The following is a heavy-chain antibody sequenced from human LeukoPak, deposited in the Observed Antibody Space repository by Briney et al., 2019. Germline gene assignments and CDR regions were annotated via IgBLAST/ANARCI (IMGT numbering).Heavy chain of an antibody. CDR1: GGSISNYY. D-gene: IGHD2-2*01. V-gene: IGHV4-59*01. J-gene: IGHJ5*02. CDR2: IYYSGST. CDR3: ARTTEDCSSTSCYQYWFDP. Sequence: SETLSLTCTVSGGSISNYYWSWIRQPPGKGLEWVGYIYYSGSTNYNPSLKSRVTISVDTSKNQFSLKLNSVTAADTAVYYCARTTEDCSSTSCYQYWFDPWGQGTLVTVSS.